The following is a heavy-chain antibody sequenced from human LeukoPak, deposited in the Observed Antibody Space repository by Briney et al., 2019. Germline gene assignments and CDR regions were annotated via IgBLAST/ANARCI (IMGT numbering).Heavy chain of an antibody. CDR2: ISGSGGST. CDR1: GFTFSSYA. Sequence: GGSLRLSCAASGFTFSSYAMSWVRQAPGKGLEWVSAISGSGGSTYYADSVKGRFTISRDNSKNTLYLKMNSLRAEDTAVYYCAKRGDYGYYDSSGYYCDYWGQGTLVTVSS. D-gene: IGHD3-22*01. CDR3: AKRGDYGYYDSSGYYCDY. V-gene: IGHV3-23*01. J-gene: IGHJ4*02.